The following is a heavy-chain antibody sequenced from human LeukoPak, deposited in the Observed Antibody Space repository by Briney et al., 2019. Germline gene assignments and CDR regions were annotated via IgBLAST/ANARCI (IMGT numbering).Heavy chain of an antibody. D-gene: IGHD3-10*01. J-gene: IGHJ4*02. Sequence: GASVKVSCKASGYTFNTYGITWVRRAPGQGLEWMGWISPYNGNTNYAQKFQGRVTLTTDTSTATAYMELRSLRSDDTAVYYCARGEGITMVRGVIPHYFDYWGQGTLVTVSS. CDR3: ARGEGITMVRGVIPHYFDY. CDR1: GYTFNTYG. V-gene: IGHV1-18*01. CDR2: ISPYNGNT.